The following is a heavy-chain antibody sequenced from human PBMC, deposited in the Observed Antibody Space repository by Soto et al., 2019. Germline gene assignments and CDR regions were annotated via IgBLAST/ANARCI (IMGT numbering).Heavy chain of an antibody. D-gene: IGHD1-26*01. V-gene: IGHV4-59*01. Sequence: SETLSLTCTVSGGSISSYYWSWIRQPPGKGLEWNGYIYYSGSTNYNPSLKSRVTISVDTSKNQFSLKLSSVTAADTAVYYCARVGGWELLSYNWFDPWGQGTLVTVSS. CDR3: ARVGGWELLSYNWFDP. CDR2: IYYSGST. CDR1: GGSISSYY. J-gene: IGHJ5*02.